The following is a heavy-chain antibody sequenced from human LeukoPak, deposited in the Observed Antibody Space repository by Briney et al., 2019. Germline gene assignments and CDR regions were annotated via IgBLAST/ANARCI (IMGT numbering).Heavy chain of an antibody. D-gene: IGHD4-11*01. CDR3: ARYRATHANAFDI. CDR2: IYYSGST. J-gene: IGHJ3*02. CDR1: GGSISSSSYY. V-gene: IGHV4-39*01. Sequence: SETLSLTCTVSGGSISSSSYYWGWIRQPPGKGLEWIGSIYYSGSTYYNPPLKSRVTISVDTSKNQFSLKLSSVTAADTAVYYCARYRATHANAFDIWGQGTMVTVSS.